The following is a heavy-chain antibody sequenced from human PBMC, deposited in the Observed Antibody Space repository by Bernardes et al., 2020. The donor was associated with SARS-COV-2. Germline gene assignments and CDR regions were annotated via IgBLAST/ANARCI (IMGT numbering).Heavy chain of an antibody. J-gene: IGHJ5*01. CDR2: LYYNGSP. V-gene: IGHV4-39*01. CDR3: ARHDDTYDLPNWFDS. D-gene: IGHD3-16*01. Sequence: SETLSLTCSVSGVSISSESYFWGWIRQPPGKGLEWIGSLYYNGSPYYNPSLKGRVTISVETSKNQVSLKLTSVTAADTAFYYCARHDDTYDLPNWFDSWGQGTMVSVSS. CDR1: GVSISSESYF.